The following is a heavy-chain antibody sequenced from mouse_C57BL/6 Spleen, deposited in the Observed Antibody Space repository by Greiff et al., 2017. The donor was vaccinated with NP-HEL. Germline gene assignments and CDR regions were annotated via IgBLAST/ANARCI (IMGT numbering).Heavy chain of an antibody. V-gene: IGHV14-2*01. CDR2: IDPEDGET. J-gene: IGHJ4*01. CDR3: ARFLITTVVATEAMDY. Sequence: DVQLQESGAELVKPGASVKLSCTASGFNIKDYYMHWVKQRTEQGLEWIGRIDPEDGETKYAPKFQGKATITADTSSNTAYLQLSSLTSEDTAVYYCARFLITTVVATEAMDYWGQGTSVTVSS. CDR1: GFNIKDYY. D-gene: IGHD1-1*01.